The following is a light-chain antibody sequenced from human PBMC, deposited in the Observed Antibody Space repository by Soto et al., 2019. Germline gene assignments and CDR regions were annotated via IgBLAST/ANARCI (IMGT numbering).Light chain of an antibody. CDR1: QSVSSSY. CDR3: QQYGSSPRT. CDR2: GAS. Sequence: EVVLTQSPGTLSLSPGESATLSCRASQSVSSSYLAWYQQKPGQAPRLLISGASSRATGIPDRFSGSGSGTDFTLTISRLESEDFAVYYWQQYGSSPRTFGQGTKVEIK. J-gene: IGKJ1*01. V-gene: IGKV3-20*01.